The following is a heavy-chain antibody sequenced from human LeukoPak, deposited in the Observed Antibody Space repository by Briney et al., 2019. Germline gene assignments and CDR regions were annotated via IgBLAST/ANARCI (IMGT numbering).Heavy chain of an antibody. CDR1: GGSISSYY. CDR2: IYTSGST. D-gene: IGHD2-2*01. J-gene: IGHJ4*02. CDR3: ARDLTSSLLGNYFDY. Sequence: SETLSLTCTVSGGSISSYYWSWIRQPAGKGLEWIGLIYTSGSTNYNPSLKSLVTISVDKSKNQFSLKLSSVTAADTAVFYCARDLTSSLLGNYFDYWGQGTLVTVSS. V-gene: IGHV4-4*07.